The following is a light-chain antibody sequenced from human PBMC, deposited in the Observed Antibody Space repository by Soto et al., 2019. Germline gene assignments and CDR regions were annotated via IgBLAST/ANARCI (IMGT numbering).Light chain of an antibody. CDR3: QQYYSTPFT. CDR2: WAS. CDR1: QSVLYSSNNKNY. V-gene: IGKV4-1*01. J-gene: IGKJ3*01. Sequence: DIVMTQSPDSLAVSLGERATINCKSSQSVLYSSNNKNYLAWYQQKPGQPPKLLIYWASTRESGVPDRFSGSGSGTDFTLTITSLHAEDVAVHYCQQYYSTPFTFGPGTKVDIK.